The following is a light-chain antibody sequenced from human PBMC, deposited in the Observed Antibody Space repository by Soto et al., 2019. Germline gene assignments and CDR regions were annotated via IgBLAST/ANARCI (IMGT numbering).Light chain of an antibody. CDR3: CSYAGSYTLV. Sequence: QSVLTQPRSVSGSPGPSVTISCTGTSSDVGGYNYVSWYQQHPGKAPKLMIYDVSKRPSGVPDRFSGSKSGNTASLTISGLQAEDEADYYCCSYAGSYTLVFGGGTKVTVL. J-gene: IGLJ2*01. CDR2: DVS. V-gene: IGLV2-11*01. CDR1: SSDVGGYNY.